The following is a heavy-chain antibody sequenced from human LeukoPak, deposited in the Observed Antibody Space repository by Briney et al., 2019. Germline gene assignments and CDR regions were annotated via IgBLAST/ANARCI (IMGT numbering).Heavy chain of an antibody. D-gene: IGHD3-22*01. CDR2: IIPIFGTA. J-gene: IGHJ3*02. CDR3: ASGYYGSSGYYDDAFDI. Sequence: ASVTVSCKASGGTFSSYAISWVRQAPGQGLEWMGRIIPIFGTANYAQKFQGRVTITTDESTSTAYMELSSLRSEDTAVYYCASGYYGSSGYYDDAFDIWGQGTMVTVSS. V-gene: IGHV1-69*05. CDR1: GGTFSSYA.